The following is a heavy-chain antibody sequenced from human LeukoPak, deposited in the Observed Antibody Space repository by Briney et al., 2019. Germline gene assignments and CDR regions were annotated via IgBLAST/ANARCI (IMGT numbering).Heavy chain of an antibody. V-gene: IGHV3-30-3*01. CDR1: GFTFSSYA. CDR2: ISYDGSNK. J-gene: IGHJ3*02. D-gene: IGHD2-2*01. CDR3: AREGDIVVVPAAMVAFDI. Sequence: PGGSLRLSCAASGFTFSSYAMHWVRQAPGKGLEWVAVISYDGSNKYYADSVKGRFTISRDNSKNTLYLQMNSLRAEDTAVYYCAREGDIVVVPAAMVAFDIWGQGTMVTVSS.